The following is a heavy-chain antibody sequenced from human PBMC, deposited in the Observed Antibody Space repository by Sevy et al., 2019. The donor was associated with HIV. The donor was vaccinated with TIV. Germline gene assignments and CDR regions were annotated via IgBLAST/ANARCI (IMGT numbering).Heavy chain of an antibody. CDR2: IKQDGSEK. V-gene: IGHV3-7*01. D-gene: IGHD5-18*01. CDR3: AREVPVDTAMADAFDI. J-gene: IGHJ3*02. CDR1: GFTFSSYW. Sequence: GGSLRLSCAASGFTFSSYWMSWVRQAPGKGLEWVANIKQDGSEKYYVDSVKGRFTISRDNAKNSLYLQMNSLRAEDTAVYYCAREVPVDTAMADAFDIWGQRTMVTVSS.